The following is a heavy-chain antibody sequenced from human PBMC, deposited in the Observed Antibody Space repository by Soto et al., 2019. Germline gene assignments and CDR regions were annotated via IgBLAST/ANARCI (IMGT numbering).Heavy chain of an antibody. CDR1: GFTFSSYA. CDR2: ISGSGGST. D-gene: IGHD1-26*01. CDR3: AKYSGSHYYYYAMDV. Sequence: EEQLLESGGGLVQPGGSLRLPCAASGFTFSSYAMSWVRQAPGKGLEWVSGISGSGGSTYYADSVKGRFTISRDNSKNMGFLQMNSLRAEDTAVYYCAKYSGSHYYYYAMDVWGQGTTVTVSS. V-gene: IGHV3-23*01. J-gene: IGHJ6*02.